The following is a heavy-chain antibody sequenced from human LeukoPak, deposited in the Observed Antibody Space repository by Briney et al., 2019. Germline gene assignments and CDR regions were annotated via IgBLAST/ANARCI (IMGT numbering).Heavy chain of an antibody. CDR2: IYYSGST. V-gene: IGHV4-59*01. CDR3: AKGQNYCDNCGDYHEFDF. J-gene: IGHJ4*02. D-gene: IGHD2-21*01. Sequence: SETLSLTCTVSGGSISSYYWSWIRQPPGKGLEWIGYIYYSGSTNYNPSLKSRVTISVDTSKNQFSLKLSSVTAADTAVYYCAKGQNYCDNCGDYHEFDFWGQGILVTVSS. CDR1: GGSISSYY.